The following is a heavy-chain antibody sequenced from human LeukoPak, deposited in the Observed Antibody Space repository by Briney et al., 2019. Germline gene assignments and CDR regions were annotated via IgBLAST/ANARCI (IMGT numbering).Heavy chain of an antibody. V-gene: IGHV4-59*01. CDR2: NSSTGSA. Sequence: SETLSLTCTVSGGSISTYYWIWIRQPPGKGLDWIGYNSSTGSANYNPSLKSRVTISVDTSKNQFSLKLTSVTAADTAVYYCARVSGTSAMLHWGQGTLVTVSS. CDR3: ARVSGTSAMLH. J-gene: IGHJ4*02. CDR1: GGSISTYY. D-gene: IGHD2-2*01.